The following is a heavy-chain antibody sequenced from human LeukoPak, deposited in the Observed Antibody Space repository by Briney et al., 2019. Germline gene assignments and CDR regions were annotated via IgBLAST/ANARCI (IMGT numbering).Heavy chain of an antibody. J-gene: IGHJ6*04. V-gene: IGHV3-21*01. D-gene: IGHD3-22*01. CDR1: GFTFSSYS. CDR3: ARHSSLNYYYYYGMDV. Sequence: GGSLRLSCAASGFTFSSYSMNWVRQAPGKGLEWVSSISSSSSYIYYADSVKGRFTISRDNAKNSLYLQMNSLRAEDTAVYYCARHSSLNYYYYYGMDVWGKGTTVTVSS. CDR2: ISSSSSYI.